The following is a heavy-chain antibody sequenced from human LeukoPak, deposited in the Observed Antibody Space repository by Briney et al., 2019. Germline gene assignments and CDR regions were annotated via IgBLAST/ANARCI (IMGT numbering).Heavy chain of an antibody. CDR3: AKDSRRPPTALRLRFSRNWFDP. D-gene: IGHD3-3*01. Sequence: AASVKVSCKASGYTFTSYDINWVRQATGQGLEWMGWMNPNSSNTGYAQKFQGRVTMTRNTSISTAYMELSSLRSEDTAVYYCAKDSRRPPTALRLRFSRNWFDPWGQGTLVTVSS. J-gene: IGHJ5*02. CDR1: GYTFTSYD. CDR2: MNPNSSNT. V-gene: IGHV1-8*01.